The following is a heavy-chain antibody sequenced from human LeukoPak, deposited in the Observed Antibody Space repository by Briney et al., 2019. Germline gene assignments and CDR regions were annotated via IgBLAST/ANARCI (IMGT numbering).Heavy chain of an antibody. CDR3: ARRPMPTTMTSPFDY. CDR2: IRRSGNA. Sequence: PSETLSLTCAVDGGSLSGYYWSWIRQTPRKGLEWIGEIRRSGNANYNPSLKSRVTLSIDTSKNHFSLNLTSVTAADTAMYYCARRPMPTTMTSPFDYWGPGAQVTVSS. CDR1: GGSLSGYY. J-gene: IGHJ4*02. D-gene: IGHD4-17*01. V-gene: IGHV4-34*01.